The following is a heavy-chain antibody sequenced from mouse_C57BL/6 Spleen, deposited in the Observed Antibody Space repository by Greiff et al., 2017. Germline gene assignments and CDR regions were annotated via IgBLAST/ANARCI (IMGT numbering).Heavy chain of an antibody. V-gene: IGHV1-64*01. Sequence: VQLQQPGAELVKPGASVKLSCKASGYTFTSYWMHWVKQRPGQGLEWIGMIHPNSGSTNYNEKFKSKATLTVDKSSSTAYMQLSSLTSEDSAVYYWARAPVYYGNSWFAYWGQGTLVTVSA. J-gene: IGHJ3*01. CDR2: IHPNSGST. CDR1: GYTFTSYW. CDR3: ARAPVYYGNSWFAY. D-gene: IGHD2-1*01.